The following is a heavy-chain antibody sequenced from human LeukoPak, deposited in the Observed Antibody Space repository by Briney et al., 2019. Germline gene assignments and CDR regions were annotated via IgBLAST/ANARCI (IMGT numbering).Heavy chain of an antibody. CDR3: AREAGYCSSTSCYIGSTLQKYYFDY. CDR2: ITANGAST. D-gene: IGHD2-2*02. V-gene: IGHV3-23*01. Sequence: GGSLRLSCAASGFTFSSCAMSWVRQAPGKGLEWVSGITANGASTYYADSVKGRFTISRDNSKNTLYLQMNSLRAEDTAVYYCAREAGYCSSTSCYIGSTLQKYYFDYWGQGTLVTVSS. CDR1: GFTFSSCA. J-gene: IGHJ4*02.